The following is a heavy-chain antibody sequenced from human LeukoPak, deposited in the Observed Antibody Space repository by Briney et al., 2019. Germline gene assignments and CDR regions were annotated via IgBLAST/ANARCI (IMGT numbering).Heavy chain of an antibody. CDR3: ARVGVLEMATIGGA. CDR2: ISYDGSNK. J-gene: IGHJ5*02. CDR1: GFTFSSYG. Sequence: GGSLRLSCAASGFTFSSYGMHWVRQAPGKGLEWVAVISYDGSNKYYADSVKGRFTISRDNSKNTLYLQMNSLRAEDTAVYYCARVGVLEMATIGGAWGQGTLVTVSS. D-gene: IGHD5-24*01. V-gene: IGHV3-30*03.